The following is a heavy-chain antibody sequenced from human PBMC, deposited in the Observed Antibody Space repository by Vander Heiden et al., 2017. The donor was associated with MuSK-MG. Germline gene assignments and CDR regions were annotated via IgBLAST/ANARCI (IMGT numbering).Heavy chain of an antibody. CDR3: ARDIGDPHYYYYYMDV. J-gene: IGHJ6*03. CDR2: INPNSGGT. Sequence: QVQLVQSGAEVKKPGASVKVSCKASGYTFTGYYMHWWRQAPGQGLEWMGWINPNSGGTNYAQKFQGRVTMTRDTSISTAYMELSRLRSDDTAVYYCARDIGDPHYYYYYMDVWGKGTTVTVSS. D-gene: IGHD3-16*01. V-gene: IGHV1-2*02. CDR1: GYTFTGYY.